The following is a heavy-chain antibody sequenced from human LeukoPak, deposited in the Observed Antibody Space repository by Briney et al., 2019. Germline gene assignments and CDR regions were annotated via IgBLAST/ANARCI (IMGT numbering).Heavy chain of an antibody. Sequence: GESLKISCKGSGYRFTSYWIGWVRQMPGKGLEWMGIIYPGDSDTRYSPSFQGQVTISGDKSISTAYLQWSSLKASDTAMYYCARGREYQLLVFDYWGQGTLVTVSS. CDR1: GYRFTSYW. CDR2: IYPGDSDT. J-gene: IGHJ4*02. CDR3: ARGREYQLLVFDY. D-gene: IGHD2-2*01. V-gene: IGHV5-51*01.